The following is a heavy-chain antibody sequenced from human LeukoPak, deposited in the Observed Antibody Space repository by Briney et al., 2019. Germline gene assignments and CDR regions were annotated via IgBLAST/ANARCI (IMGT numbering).Heavy chain of an antibody. Sequence: GGYLTLSCAASGSNLTDYYMSWIRQAPGKGLECVSYISTSGSTIYYADSVKGQFTISRDSAKNSLYLQMNSLRAEDTAVYYCARLAAAGKRGDYWGQGTLVTVSS. J-gene: IGHJ4*02. D-gene: IGHD6-13*01. V-gene: IGHV3-11*01. CDR3: ARLAAAGKRGDY. CDR2: ISTSGSTI. CDR1: GSNLTDYY.